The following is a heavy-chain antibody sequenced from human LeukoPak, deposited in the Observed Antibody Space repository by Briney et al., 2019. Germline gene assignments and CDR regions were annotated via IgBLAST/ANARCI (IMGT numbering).Heavy chain of an antibody. CDR2: IYYSGST. CDR3: ARDRGGDIVVVPAIDAFDI. D-gene: IGHD2-2*01. Sequence: SETLSLTCSVSGGSISSYYWSWIRQPPGKGLEWIGYIYYSGSTNYNPSLKSRVTISVDTSKNQFSLKLSSVTAADTAVYYCARDRGGDIVVVPAIDAFDIWGQGTMVTVSS. J-gene: IGHJ3*02. V-gene: IGHV4-59*01. CDR1: GGSISSYY.